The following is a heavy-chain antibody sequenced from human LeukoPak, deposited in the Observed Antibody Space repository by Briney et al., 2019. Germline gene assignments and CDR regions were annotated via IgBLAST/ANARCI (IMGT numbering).Heavy chain of an antibody. Sequence: SETLSLTCTVSGGSISSSSYYWGWIRQPPGKGLEWIGSIYYSGSTYYNPSLKSRVTISVDTSKNQFSLKLSSVTAADTAVYYCARSKTGTTVASFDYWGQGTLVTVSS. CDR2: IYYSGST. CDR3: ARSKTGTTVASFDY. CDR1: GGSISSSSYY. J-gene: IGHJ4*02. D-gene: IGHD1-1*01. V-gene: IGHV4-39*07.